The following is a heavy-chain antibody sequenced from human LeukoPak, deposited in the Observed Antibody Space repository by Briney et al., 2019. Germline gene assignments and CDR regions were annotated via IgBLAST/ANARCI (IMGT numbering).Heavy chain of an antibody. V-gene: IGHV1-8*02. J-gene: IGHJ2*01. CDR3: ARGGVTAMVSTYFDL. D-gene: IGHD5-18*01. Sequence: ASVKVSCKASGGTFSSYAISWVRQAPGQGLEWMGWMNPNSGNTGYAQKFQGRVTMTRNTSISTAYMELSSLRSEDTAVYYCARGGVTAMVSTYFDLWGRGTLVTVSS. CDR1: GGTFSSYA. CDR2: MNPNSGNT.